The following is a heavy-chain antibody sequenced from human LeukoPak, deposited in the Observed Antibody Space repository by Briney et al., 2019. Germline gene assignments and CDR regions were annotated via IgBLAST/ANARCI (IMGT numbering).Heavy chain of an antibody. CDR2: ISAYNGNT. CDR3: ARDQGPTDGDYDRYYYYYYGMDV. Sequence: GASVKVSCKASGYTFTSYGISWVRQAPGQGLEWMGWISAYNGNTNYAQKLQGRVTMTTDTSTSTAYMELRSLRSDDTAVYHCARDQGPTDGDYDRYYYYYYGMDVWGQGTTVTVSS. D-gene: IGHD4-17*01. V-gene: IGHV1-18*01. J-gene: IGHJ6*02. CDR1: GYTFTSYG.